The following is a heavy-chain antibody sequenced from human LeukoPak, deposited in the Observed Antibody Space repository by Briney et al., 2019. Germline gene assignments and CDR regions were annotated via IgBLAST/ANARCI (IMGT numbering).Heavy chain of an antibody. J-gene: IGHJ3*02. CDR1: GFTFSSYG. CDR2: FSGSGGTT. CDR3: AKLTTVTTRGGSFHI. V-gene: IGHV3-23*01. D-gene: IGHD4-17*01. Sequence: GGALRLSCPASGFTFSSYGVRWGRRARGKGLEWVSGFSGSGGTTYDADSVRGRFTIPSDNSKNRRFLHVNSLRADDTAVYYCAKLTTVTTRGGSFHIWGQGTMVTVSS.